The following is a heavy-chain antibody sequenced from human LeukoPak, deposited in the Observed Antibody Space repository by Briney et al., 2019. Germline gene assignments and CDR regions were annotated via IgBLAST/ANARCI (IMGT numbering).Heavy chain of an antibody. CDR2: IIPIFGTA. J-gene: IGHJ4*02. D-gene: IGHD2/OR15-2a*01. V-gene: IGHV1-69*06. CDR1: GGTFSSYA. CDR3: AREDLLSRDGGFVPY. Sequence: GSSVKVSCKASGGTFSSYAISWVRQAPGQGLEWMGGIIPIFGTANYAQKFQGRVTITADKSTSTAYMELSSLRSEDTAVYYCAREDLLSRDGGFVPYWGQGTLVTVSS.